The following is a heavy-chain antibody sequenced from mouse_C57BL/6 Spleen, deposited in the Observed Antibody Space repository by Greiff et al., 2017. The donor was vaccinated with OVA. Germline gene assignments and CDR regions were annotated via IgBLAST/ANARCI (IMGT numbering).Heavy chain of an antibody. CDR3: ARNHYGSSDY. Sequence: EVQLQQSGPELVKPGASVKISCKASGYTFTDYYMNWVKQSHGKSLEWIGDINPNNGGTSYNQKFKGKATLTVDKSSSTAYMELRSLTSEDSAVYYCARNHYGSSDYWGQGTTLTVSS. D-gene: IGHD1-1*01. CDR1: GYTFTDYY. J-gene: IGHJ2*01. CDR2: INPNNGGT. V-gene: IGHV1-26*01.